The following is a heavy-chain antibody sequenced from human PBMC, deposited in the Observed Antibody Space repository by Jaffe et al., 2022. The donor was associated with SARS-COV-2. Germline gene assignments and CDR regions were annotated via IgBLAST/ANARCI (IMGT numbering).Heavy chain of an antibody. D-gene: IGHD5-12*01. CDR1: GGSISSSSYY. CDR2: IYYSGST. J-gene: IGHJ3*02. Sequence: QLQLQESGPGLVKPSETLSLTCTVSGGSISSSSYYWGWIRQPPGKGLEWIGSIYYSGSTYYNPSLKSRVTISVDTSKNQFSLKLSSVTAADTAVYYCAKYSGYDDDAFDIWGQGTMVTVSS. CDR3: AKYSGYDDDAFDI. V-gene: IGHV4-39*01.